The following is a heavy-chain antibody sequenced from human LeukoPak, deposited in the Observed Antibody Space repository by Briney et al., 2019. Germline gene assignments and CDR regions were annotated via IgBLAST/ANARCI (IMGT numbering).Heavy chain of an antibody. D-gene: IGHD2-15*01. CDR2: ISSSSSYI. CDR3: AKASLGYCSGGSCYVDY. CDR1: GFTFSSYS. J-gene: IGHJ4*02. Sequence: GGSLRLSCAASGFTFSSYSMNWVRQAPGKGLEWVSSISSSSSYIYYADSVKGRFTISRDNAKNSLYLQMNSPRVEDTAVYYCAKASLGYCSGGSCYVDYWGQGTLVTVSS. V-gene: IGHV3-21*01.